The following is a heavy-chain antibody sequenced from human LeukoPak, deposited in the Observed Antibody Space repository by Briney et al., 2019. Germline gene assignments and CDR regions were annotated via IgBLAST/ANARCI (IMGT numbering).Heavy chain of an antibody. CDR3: AGYSYGGGY. J-gene: IGHJ4*02. Sequence: PGGSLRLSCAVSGFTFSDHYMDWVRQAPGKGLEWVSAISGSGGSTYYADSVKGRFTISRDNSKNTLYLQMNSLRAEDTAVYYCAGYSYGGGYWGQGTLVTVSS. D-gene: IGHD5-18*01. V-gene: IGHV3-23*01. CDR2: ISGSGGST. CDR1: GFTFSDHY.